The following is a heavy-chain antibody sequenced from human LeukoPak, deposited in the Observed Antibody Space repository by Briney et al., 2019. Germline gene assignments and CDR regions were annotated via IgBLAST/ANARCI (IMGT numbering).Heavy chain of an antibody. D-gene: IGHD2-15*01. J-gene: IGHJ4*02. V-gene: IGHV3-30-3*01. CDR2: ISYDGSNK. CDR3: AKASTFVVVVAAVDY. CDR1: GFTFSSYA. Sequence: GGSLRLSCAASGFTFSSYAMHWVRQAPGKGLEWVAVISYDGSNKYYADSVKGRFTISRDNSKNTLYLQMNSLRAEDTAVYYCAKASTFVVVVAAVDYWGQGTLVTVSS.